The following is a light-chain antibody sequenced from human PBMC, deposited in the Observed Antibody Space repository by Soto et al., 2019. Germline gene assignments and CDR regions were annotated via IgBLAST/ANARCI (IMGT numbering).Light chain of an antibody. CDR1: QSVSSSY. CDR2: GAS. J-gene: IGKJ5*01. V-gene: IGKV3-20*01. Sequence: EIVLTQSPGTLSLSPGERATLSCRASQSVSSSYLAWYQQKPGQAPRLLIYGASSRATGIPDRFSGSGSVTDFTLTISRLEPEDVAVYYCQPYGSSPPITFGQGTRLEIK. CDR3: QPYGSSPPIT.